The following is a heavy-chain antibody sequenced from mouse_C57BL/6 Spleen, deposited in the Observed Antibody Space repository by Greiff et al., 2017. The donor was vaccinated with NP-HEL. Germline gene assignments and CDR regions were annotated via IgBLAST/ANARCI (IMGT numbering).Heavy chain of an antibody. V-gene: IGHV1-81*01. D-gene: IGHD2-3*01. CDR2: IYPRSGNT. CDR1: GYTFTSYG. Sequence: VQRVESGAELARPGASVKLSCKASGYTFTSYGISWVKQRTGQGLEWIGEIYPRSGNTYYNEKFKGKATLTADKSSSTAYMELRSLTSEDSAVYFCARGYDGYYVAWFAYWGQGTLVTVSA. J-gene: IGHJ3*01. CDR3: ARGYDGYYVAWFAY.